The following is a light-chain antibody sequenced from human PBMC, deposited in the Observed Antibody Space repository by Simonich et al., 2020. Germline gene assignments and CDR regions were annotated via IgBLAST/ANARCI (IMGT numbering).Light chain of an antibody. V-gene: IGKV1-33*01. CDR3: QQYDNLPT. Sequence: DIQMTQSPSSLSASVGDRVTLTCQASQDISNYLNWYQQKPGQAPKLLIYDASNLETGVPSRFSGSGSGTDFTFTISSLQPEDIATYYGQQYDNLPTFGGGTKVEIK. J-gene: IGKJ4*01. CDR1: QDISNY. CDR2: DAS.